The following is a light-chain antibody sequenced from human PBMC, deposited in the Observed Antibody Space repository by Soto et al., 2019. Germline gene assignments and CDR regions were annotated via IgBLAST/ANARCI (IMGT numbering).Light chain of an antibody. CDR3: SSDAKTNAQL. CDR2: DVS. CDR1: SSDIGGYNY. J-gene: IGLJ2*01. Sequence: QSALTQPASVSGTPGQSITVSCVGTSSDIGGYNYVSWYQQHPGKAPKLIIRDVSSRPSGVPTRFSGSKSGNTASLTISGLQVEDEAYYYCSSDAKTNAQLFGGGTKLTVL. V-gene: IGLV2-14*03.